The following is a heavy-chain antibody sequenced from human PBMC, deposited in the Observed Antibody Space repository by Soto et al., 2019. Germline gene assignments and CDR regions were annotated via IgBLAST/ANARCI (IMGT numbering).Heavy chain of an antibody. V-gene: IGHV3-33*01. CDR1: GFTFSSYG. CDR3: ARDRQDGAGDGMDV. D-gene: IGHD3-10*01. J-gene: IGHJ6*02. Sequence: QVQLVESGGGVVQPGRSLRLSCAASGFTFSSYGMHWVRQAPGKGLEWVAVTWYDGSNKYYADSVKGRFTISRDNSKNTPYLQMNSLRAEDTAVYYCARDRQDGAGDGMDVWGQGTTVTVSS. CDR2: TWYDGSNK.